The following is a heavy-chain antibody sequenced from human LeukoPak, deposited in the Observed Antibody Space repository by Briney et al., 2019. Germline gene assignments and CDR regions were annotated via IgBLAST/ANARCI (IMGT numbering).Heavy chain of an antibody. D-gene: IGHD5-18*01. CDR3: ASGLQLWSHFDY. J-gene: IGHJ4*02. Sequence: GGSLRLSCAASGFTFSSYAMHWVRQAPGKGLEWVAVISYDGSNKYYADSVKGRFTVSRDNSKNTLYLQMNSLRAEDTAVYYCASGLQLWSHFDYWGQGTLVTVSS. CDR2: ISYDGSNK. CDR1: GFTFSSYA. V-gene: IGHV3-30-3*01.